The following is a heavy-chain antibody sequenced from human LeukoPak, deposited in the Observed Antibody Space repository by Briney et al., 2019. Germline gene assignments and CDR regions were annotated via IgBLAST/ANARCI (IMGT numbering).Heavy chain of an antibody. J-gene: IGHJ3*02. Sequence: SETLSLTCTVSGVSITSDYWSWIRLPLGKGLEWIGYIYYSGSSNYNPSLKSRVTMSVDTSKNQFSLKLSSVTAADTAVYYCARTSGSYFDAFDIWGQGTMVTVSS. V-gene: IGHV4-59*08. D-gene: IGHD1-26*01. CDR2: IYYSGSS. CDR1: GVSITSDY. CDR3: ARTSGSYFDAFDI.